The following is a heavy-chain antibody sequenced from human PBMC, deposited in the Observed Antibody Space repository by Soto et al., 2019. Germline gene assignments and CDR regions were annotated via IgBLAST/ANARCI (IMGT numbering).Heavy chain of an antibody. J-gene: IGHJ3*02. CDR3: ARSGYCSSTSCPSDDAFDI. D-gene: IGHD2-2*01. V-gene: IGHV5-51*01. CDR1: GYSFTSYW. CDR2: IYPGDSDT. Sequence: GESLKISCKGSGYSFTSYWIGWVRQMPGKGLEWMGIIYPGDSDTRYSPSFQGQVTISADKSISTAFLQWSSLKASDTAMYSCARSGYCSSTSCPSDDAFDIWGQGTMVTVSS.